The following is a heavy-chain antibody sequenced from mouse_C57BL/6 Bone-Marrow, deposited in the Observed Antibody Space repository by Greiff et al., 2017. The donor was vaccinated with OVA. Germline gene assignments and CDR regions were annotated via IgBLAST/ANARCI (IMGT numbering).Heavy chain of an antibody. CDR2: IRSKSNNYAT. Sequence: DVKLQESGGGLVQPKGSLKLSCAASGFSFNTYAMNWVRQAPGKGLEWVARIRSKSNNYATYYADSVKDRFTISRDDSESMLYLQMNNLKTEDTAMYYCVRQDYDYDDAMDYWGQGTSVTVSS. CDR3: VRQDYDYDDAMDY. D-gene: IGHD2-4*01. J-gene: IGHJ4*01. CDR1: GFSFNTYA. V-gene: IGHV10-1*01.